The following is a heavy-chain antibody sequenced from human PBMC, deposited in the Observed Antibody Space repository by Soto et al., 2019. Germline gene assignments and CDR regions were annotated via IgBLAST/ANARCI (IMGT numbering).Heavy chain of an antibody. V-gene: IGHV3-21*01. D-gene: IGHD1-1*01. CDR2: ISSDSYYI. CDR3: AKNRNPSTTTHGMDV. CDR1: GLSFSTHS. Sequence: EVQLVESGGGLVEPGGSLRLSCAPSGLSFSTHSMNWVRQAPGKGLEWVSAISSDSYYIYYADSVKGRFTISSDKAKNTLYLPMNSLRANDTAVYYCAKNRNPSTTTHGMDVWGQGTTVTVSS. J-gene: IGHJ6*02.